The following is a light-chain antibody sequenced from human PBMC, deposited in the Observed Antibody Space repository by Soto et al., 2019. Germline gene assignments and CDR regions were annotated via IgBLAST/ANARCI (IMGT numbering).Light chain of an antibody. J-gene: IGKJ2*01. Sequence: DIQMTQSPSSLSASVGDRVTITCQASHDISNYLNWYQQKPGKAPKLLIYDASYLETGVPSRFSGSGSGTDFTFTISSLQPEDIATYYCQQYDNLSYTFGQGTKVEIK. V-gene: IGKV1-33*01. CDR1: HDISNY. CDR3: QQYDNLSYT. CDR2: DAS.